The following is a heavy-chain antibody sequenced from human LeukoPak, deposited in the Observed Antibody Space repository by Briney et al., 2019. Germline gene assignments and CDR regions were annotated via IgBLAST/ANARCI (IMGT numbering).Heavy chain of an antibody. J-gene: IGHJ4*02. V-gene: IGHV3-30*03. CDR2: ISYAGCNK. Sequence: GGSVRLSCAASGFTFSTYGMHWVRQAPGKGLEWVALISYAGCNKYYADSVKGRFAISRDNSKNMLYLQMNSLRAEDTAVYYCARNYGLSIGGYWGQGTLFSPSS. CDR3: ARNYGLSIGGY. CDR1: GFTFSTYG. D-gene: IGHD3-10*01.